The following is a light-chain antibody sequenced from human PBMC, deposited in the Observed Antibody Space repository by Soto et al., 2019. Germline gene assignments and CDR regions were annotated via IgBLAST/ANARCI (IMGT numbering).Light chain of an antibody. J-gene: IGKJ1*01. V-gene: IGKV1-5*03. CDR3: QQYKSYFRT. Sequence: DIQMTQSPSTLSASLGDRVTITCRASQSISSWLAWYQQKPGKAPKLLIYKASSLQSGVPSRFRGSGSETEFTLTISSLPPDDFATYFCQQYKSYFRTFGQGTKVDIK. CDR1: QSISSW. CDR2: KAS.